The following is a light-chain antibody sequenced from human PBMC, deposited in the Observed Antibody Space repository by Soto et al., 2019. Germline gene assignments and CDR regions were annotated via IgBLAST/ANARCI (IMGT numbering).Light chain of an antibody. Sequence: SYELTQPPSVSVAPGKTARITCGGNNIGRKSVHWYQQKPGQAPVLVIYYDSDRPSGIPERFSGSNSGNTATLTISRVEAEDEADYYCQVWDSSSDHVVFGGGTELTVL. CDR2: YDS. CDR3: QVWDSSSDHVV. V-gene: IGLV3-21*04. CDR1: NIGRKS. J-gene: IGLJ2*01.